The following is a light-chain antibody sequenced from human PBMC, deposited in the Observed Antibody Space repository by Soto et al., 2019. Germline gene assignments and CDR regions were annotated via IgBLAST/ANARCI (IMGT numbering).Light chain of an antibody. J-gene: IGLJ3*02. CDR3: GTWDSSLSVWV. CDR1: SSNIGSNY. CDR2: DNN. Sequence: QSVLTQPPSVSAAPGQKVTISCSGSSSNIGSNYVSWYQQVPATAPKLLIYDNNERPSGIPDRFSGSKSGTSATLGITGLQTGDEADYYCGTWDSSLSVWVFGGGTQLTVL. V-gene: IGLV1-51*01.